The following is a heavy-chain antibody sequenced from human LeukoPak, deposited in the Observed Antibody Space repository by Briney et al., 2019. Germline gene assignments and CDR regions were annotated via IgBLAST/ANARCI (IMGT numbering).Heavy chain of an antibody. V-gene: IGHV3-48*03. CDR3: AKERGSSGYFDY. J-gene: IGHJ4*02. CDR1: GFTFNNYE. CDR2: ISSGGRTI. D-gene: IGHD6-6*01. Sequence: GGTLRLSCAASGFTFNNYEMNWVRQAPGKGLEWVSSISSGGRTIYYADSVKGRFTISRDNSNNSLYLQMNSLRTEDTGLYNCAKERGSSGYFDYWGQGTLVTVSS.